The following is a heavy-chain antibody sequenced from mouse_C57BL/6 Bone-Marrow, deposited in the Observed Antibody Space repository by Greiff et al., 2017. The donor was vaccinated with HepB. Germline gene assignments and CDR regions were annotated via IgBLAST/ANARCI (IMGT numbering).Heavy chain of an antibody. CDR3: ARHSNYGAMDY. V-gene: IGHV5-12*01. Sequence: DVMLVESGGGLVQPGGSLKLSCAASGFTFSDYYMYWVRQTPEKRLEWVAYISNGGGSPYYPDTVKGRFTISRNNAKNTLYLQMSRLKSEDTAMYYCARHSNYGAMDYWGQGTSVTVSS. CDR2: ISNGGGSP. CDR1: GFTFSDYY. D-gene: IGHD2-5*01. J-gene: IGHJ4*01.